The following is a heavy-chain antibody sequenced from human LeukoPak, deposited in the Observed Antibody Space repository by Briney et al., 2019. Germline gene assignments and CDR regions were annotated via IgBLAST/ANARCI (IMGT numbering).Heavy chain of an antibody. CDR1: GFSFSNYA. Sequence: PGGSLRLSCVSSGFSFSNYAMSWVRQAPGKGLAWVSTISGGSGSTYCADSVKGRFTISRDNSKNTLYLQMNSLRDEDTAVYYCAKHRFESGGYHSTDWGQGTLVTVSS. V-gene: IGHV3-23*01. J-gene: IGHJ4*02. CDR2: ISGGSGST. D-gene: IGHD3-22*01. CDR3: AKHRFESGGYHSTD.